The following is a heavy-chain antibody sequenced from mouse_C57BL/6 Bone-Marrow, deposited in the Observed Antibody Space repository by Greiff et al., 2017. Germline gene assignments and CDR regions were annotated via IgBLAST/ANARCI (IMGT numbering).Heavy chain of an antibody. CDR2: IDPSDSYT. CDR3: ARIEAFYDEYFDY. D-gene: IGHD2-12*01. Sequence: QVQLKQPGAELVMPGASVKLSCKASGYTFTSYWMHWVKQRPGQGLEWIGEIDPSDSYTNYNQKFKGKSTLTVDKSSSTAYMQLSSLTSEDSAVYYCARIEAFYDEYFDYGGRGTTLTVSA. J-gene: IGHJ2*01. CDR1: GYTFTSYW. V-gene: IGHV1-69*01.